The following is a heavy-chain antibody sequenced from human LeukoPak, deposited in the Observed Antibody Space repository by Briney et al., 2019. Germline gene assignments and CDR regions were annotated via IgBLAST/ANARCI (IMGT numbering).Heavy chain of an antibody. CDR1: GYTFTSYG. J-gene: IGHJ6*03. Sequence: ASVKVSCKASGYTFTSYGISWVRQAPGQGLEWMGWISAYNGNTNYAQKLQGRVTMTTDTSTSTAYMELRSLRSDDTAVYYCARAPGDYGWFGNYYYMDVWGKGTTVTVSS. CDR3: ARAPGDYGWFGNYYYMDV. D-gene: IGHD4-17*01. CDR2: ISAYNGNT. V-gene: IGHV1-18*01.